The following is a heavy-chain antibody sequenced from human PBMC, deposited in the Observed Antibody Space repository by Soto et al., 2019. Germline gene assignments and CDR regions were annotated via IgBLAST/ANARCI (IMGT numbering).Heavy chain of an antibody. V-gene: IGHV3-73*02. CDR2: IRSKANSYAT. CDR3: TTHSGTHRGGHY. J-gene: IGHJ4*02. D-gene: IGHD2-2*01. Sequence: EVQLVESGGGLVQPGGSLKLSCAASGFTFSGSAMHWVRQAPGKGLEWVGRIRSKANSYATAYAASVKGRFTISRDDSKNTAYLQMNSLKTEDTAVYYCTTHSGTHRGGHYWGQGTLVTVSS. CDR1: GFTFSGSA.